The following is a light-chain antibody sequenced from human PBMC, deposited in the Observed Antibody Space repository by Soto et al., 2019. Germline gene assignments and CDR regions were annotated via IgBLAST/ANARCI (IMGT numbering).Light chain of an antibody. CDR1: HTISSW. J-gene: IGKJ1*01. Sequence: IQMTAVPSTMSGSVGDRVSLACRASHTISSWLAWYQQKPGKAPKLLIYKASTLKSGVPSRFSGSGSGTEFTLTISSLQPDDFATYYCQHYNSYSAAFGQGTKVDNK. CDR3: QHYNSYSAA. CDR2: KAS. V-gene: IGKV1-5*03.